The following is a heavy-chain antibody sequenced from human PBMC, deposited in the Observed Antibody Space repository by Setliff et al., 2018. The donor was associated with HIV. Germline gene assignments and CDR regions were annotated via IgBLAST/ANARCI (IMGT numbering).Heavy chain of an antibody. CDR1: GGSISSSPYY. Sequence: PSETLSLTCTVPGGSISSSPYYWGWIRQPPGKGLEWIGSIYYSGNTYYNPSLKSRVTVSVDTSKNQFSLKLRSVTVADTATYYCARATSPRPMIRGGWFDPWGQGILVTVSS. CDR2: IYYSGNT. CDR3: ARATSPRPMIRGGWFDP. V-gene: IGHV4-39*01. D-gene: IGHD3-22*01. J-gene: IGHJ5*02.